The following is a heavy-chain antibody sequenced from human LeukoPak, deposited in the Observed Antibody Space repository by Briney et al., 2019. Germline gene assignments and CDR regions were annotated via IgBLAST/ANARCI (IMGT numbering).Heavy chain of an antibody. V-gene: IGHV3-23*01. D-gene: IGHD6-19*01. J-gene: IGHJ4*02. Sequence: GGSLRLSCAASGFTFSSYAMSWVRQAPGKGREWVSAISGSGGSTYYADSVKGRFTISRDNSKNTLYLQMNSLRAEDTAVYYCAKIRPLWQWLDPFDYWGQGTLVTVSS. CDR3: AKIRPLWQWLDPFDY. CDR2: ISGSGGST. CDR1: GFTFSSYA.